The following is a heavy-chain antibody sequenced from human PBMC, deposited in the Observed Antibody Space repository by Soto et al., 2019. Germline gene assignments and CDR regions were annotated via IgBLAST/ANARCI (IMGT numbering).Heavy chain of an antibody. V-gene: IGHV4-59*01. J-gene: IGHJ3*02. CDR3: ARAPGYYDSSGYHYHAFDI. CDR2: IYYSGST. CDR1: GGSISSYY. D-gene: IGHD3-22*01. Sequence: PSETLSLTCTVSGGSISSYYWSWIRQPPGKGLEWIGYIYYSGSTNYNPSLTSRVTISVDTSKNQFSLKLSSVTAADTAVYYCARAPGYYDSSGYHYHAFDIWGQGTMVTVSS.